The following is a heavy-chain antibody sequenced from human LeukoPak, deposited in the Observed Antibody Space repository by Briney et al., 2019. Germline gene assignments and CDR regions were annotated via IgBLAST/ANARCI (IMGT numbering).Heavy chain of an antibody. V-gene: IGHV3-23*01. D-gene: IGHD4-11*01. Sequence: GGSLRLSYAASRFTFSLYNMIWVRQAPGKGLEWVSYISGSGSTIYYADSVKGRFTISRDNSKNTLYLQVNSLRAEDTAVYYCAKAKSYYSNYDYWGQGTLVTVSS. CDR2: ISGSGSTI. CDR3: AKAKSYYSNYDY. J-gene: IGHJ4*02. CDR1: RFTFSLYN.